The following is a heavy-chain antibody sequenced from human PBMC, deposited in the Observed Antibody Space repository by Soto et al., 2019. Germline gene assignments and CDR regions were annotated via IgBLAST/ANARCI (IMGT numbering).Heavy chain of an antibody. CDR3: ARRKVVVAAMMDYYYYGMDV. D-gene: IGHD2-15*01. V-gene: IGHV4-34*01. J-gene: IGHJ6*02. Sequence: SETLSLTCAVYGGSFSGYYWSWIRQPPGKGLEWIGEINHSGSTNYNPSLKSRVTISVDTSKNQFSLKLSSVTAADTAVYYCARRKVVVAAMMDYYYYGMDVWGQGTTVTVSS. CDR1: GGSFSGYY. CDR2: INHSGST.